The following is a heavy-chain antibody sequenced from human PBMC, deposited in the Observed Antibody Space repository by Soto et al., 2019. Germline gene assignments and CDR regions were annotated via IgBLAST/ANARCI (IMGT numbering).Heavy chain of an antibody. CDR3: ARDLCSGGSCYSYRNWFDP. CDR1: GYTFTSYA. Sequence: ASVKVSCKASGYTFTSYAMHWVRQAPGQRLEWMGWINAGNGNTKYSQKFKGRVTITRDTSASTAYMELSSLRSEDTAVYYCARDLCSGGSCYSYRNWFDPWGQGTLVTVSS. CDR2: INAGNGNT. J-gene: IGHJ5*02. D-gene: IGHD2-15*01. V-gene: IGHV1-3*01.